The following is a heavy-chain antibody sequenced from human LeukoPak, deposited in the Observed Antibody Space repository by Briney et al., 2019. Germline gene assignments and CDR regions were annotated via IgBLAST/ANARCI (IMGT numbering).Heavy chain of an antibody. CDR2: INPSGGST. CDR1: GYTFTSYY. Sequence: VASVKVSCKASGYTFTSYYMHWVRQAPGQGLEWMGIINPSGGSTSYAQKFQGRVTMTRDTSTSTVYMELSSLRSEDTAVYYCARRGANYDYVWGSYTTYYFDYWGQGTLVTVSS. D-gene: IGHD3-16*01. CDR3: ARRGANYDYVWGSYTTYYFDY. J-gene: IGHJ4*02. V-gene: IGHV1-46*01.